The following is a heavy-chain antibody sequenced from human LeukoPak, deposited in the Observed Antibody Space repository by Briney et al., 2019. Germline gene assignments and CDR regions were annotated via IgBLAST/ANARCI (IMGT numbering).Heavy chain of an antibody. V-gene: IGHV4-38-2*02. Sequence: SETLSLTCTVSGYSISSGYYWGWIRQPPGKGLGWIGSIYHSGSTYYNPSLKSRVTISVDTSKNQFSLKLSSVTAADTAVYYCARVLDNYDFWSGYSAGRFDYWGQGTLVTVSS. CDR2: IYHSGST. CDR1: GYSISSGYY. CDR3: ARVLDNYDFWSGYSAGRFDY. J-gene: IGHJ4*02. D-gene: IGHD3-3*01.